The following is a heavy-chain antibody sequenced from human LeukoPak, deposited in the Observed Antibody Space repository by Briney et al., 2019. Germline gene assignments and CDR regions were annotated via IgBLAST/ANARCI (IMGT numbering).Heavy chain of an antibody. CDR1: GGSISSYY. CDR3: ARRGRNSSGWQDYL. Sequence: SETLSLTCTVSGGSISSYYWSWIRQPPGKGLEWIANIYHTGSTNYNPSLSSRVTISIDTAKNQFSLKLTSVTAADTAVYYCARRGRNSSGWQDYLWGQGPWSPSPQ. J-gene: IGHJ1*01. D-gene: IGHD6-25*01. V-gene: IGHV4-59*01. CDR2: IYHTGST.